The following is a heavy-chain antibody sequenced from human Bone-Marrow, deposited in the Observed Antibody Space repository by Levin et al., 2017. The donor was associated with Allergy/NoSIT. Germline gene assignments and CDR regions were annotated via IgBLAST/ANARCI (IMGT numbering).Heavy chain of an antibody. CDR3: AKGCSRGGSGYYFDS. J-gene: IGHJ4*02. CDR1: GVTFRNFG. D-gene: IGHD2-15*01. CDR2: ISDDGKDK. V-gene: IGHV3-30*18. Sequence: GGSLRLSCAASGVTFRNFGMHWVRQAPGKGLEWVAVISDDGKDKHYGNSVRGRSTISRDNSKNTLYLQIDSLTRDDTAVYYCAKGCSRGGSGYYFDSWGQGTLVTVSS.